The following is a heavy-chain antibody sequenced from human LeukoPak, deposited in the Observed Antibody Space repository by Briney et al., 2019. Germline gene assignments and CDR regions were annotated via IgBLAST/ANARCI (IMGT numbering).Heavy chain of an antibody. CDR2: INPSGSST. CDR3: ARAFFEAAAVDY. D-gene: IGHD6-13*01. V-gene: IGHV1-46*01. Sequence: ASVKVSCKASGYSFTSHYMHWVRQAPGQGLEWLGLINPSGSSTLYAQKFQGRVTMTRNTSISTAYMELSSLRSEDTAVYYCARAFFEAAAVDYWGQGTLVTVSS. CDR1: GYSFTSHY. J-gene: IGHJ4*02.